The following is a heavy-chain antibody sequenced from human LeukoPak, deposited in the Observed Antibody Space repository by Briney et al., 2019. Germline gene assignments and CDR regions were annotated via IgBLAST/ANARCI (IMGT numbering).Heavy chain of an antibody. CDR2: ISGSGGST. J-gene: IGHJ4*02. D-gene: IGHD5-18*01. CDR3: AKDRLGYSYGIGFDY. V-gene: IGHV3-23*01. Sequence: PGGSLRLSCAASGFTFSGYAMSWVRQAPGKGLEWVSAISGSGGSTYYADSVKGRFTISRDNSKNTLYLQMNSLRAEDTAVYYCAKDRLGYSYGIGFDYWGQGTLVTVSS. CDR1: GFTFSGYA.